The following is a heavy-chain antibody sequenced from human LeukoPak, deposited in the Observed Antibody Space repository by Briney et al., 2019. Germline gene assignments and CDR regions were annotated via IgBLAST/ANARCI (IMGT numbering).Heavy chain of an antibody. CDR2: IYYSGST. D-gene: IGHD2-2*01. J-gene: IGHJ6*02. CDR3: ARAVVSRYCSSTSCYGMDV. V-gene: IGHV4-31*03. Sequence: SQTLSLTCTVSGGSISSGGYYWSWIRQHPGKGLEWIGYIYYSGSTYYNPSLKSRVTISVDTSKNQFSLKLSSVTAADTAVYYCARAVVSRYCSSTSCYGMDVWGQGTTVTVSS. CDR1: GGSISSGGYY.